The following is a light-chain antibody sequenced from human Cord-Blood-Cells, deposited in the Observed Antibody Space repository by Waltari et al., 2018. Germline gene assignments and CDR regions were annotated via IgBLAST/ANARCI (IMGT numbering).Light chain of an antibody. CDR2: AAS. J-gene: IGKJ1*01. Sequence: DIQMTQSQSSLSAYVGDRVTITCRASQSISSYLNWYQQKPGKAPKLLIYAASSLQSGVPSRFSGSGSGTDFTLTISSLQPEDFATYYCQQSYSTPRTFGQGTKVEIK. CDR1: QSISSY. CDR3: QQSYSTPRT. V-gene: IGKV1-39*01.